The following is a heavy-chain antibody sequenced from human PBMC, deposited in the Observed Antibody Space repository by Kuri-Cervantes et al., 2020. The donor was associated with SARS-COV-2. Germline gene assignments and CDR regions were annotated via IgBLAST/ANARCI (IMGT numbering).Heavy chain of an antibody. CDR3: ARARTIAAHPENWFDP. Sequence: GESLKISCAASGFTFSSYNMNWVRQAPGKGLEWVSSISSSSSYIYYADSVKGRFTISRDNAKNSLYLQMNSLRAEDTAVYYCARARTIAAHPENWFDPWGQGTLVTVSS. V-gene: IGHV3-21*01. CDR1: GFTFSSYN. J-gene: IGHJ5*02. CDR2: ISSSSSYI. D-gene: IGHD6-6*01.